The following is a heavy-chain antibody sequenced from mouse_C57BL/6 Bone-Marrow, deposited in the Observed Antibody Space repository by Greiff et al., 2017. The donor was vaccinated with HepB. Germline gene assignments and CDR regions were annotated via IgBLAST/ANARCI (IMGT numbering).Heavy chain of an antibody. J-gene: IGHJ4*01. V-gene: IGHV5-12*01. Sequence: DVKLVESGGGLVQPGGSLKLSCAASGFTFSDYYMYWVRQTPEKRLEWVAYISNGGGSTYYPDTVKGRFTISRDNAKNTLYLQMSRLKSEDTAMYYCARDCDGYYVNYAMDYWGQGTSVTVSS. D-gene: IGHD2-3*01. CDR2: ISNGGGST. CDR1: GFTFSDYY. CDR3: ARDCDGYYVNYAMDY.